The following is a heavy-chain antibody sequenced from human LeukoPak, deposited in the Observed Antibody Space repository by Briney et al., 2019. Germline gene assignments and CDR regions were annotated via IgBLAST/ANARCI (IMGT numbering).Heavy chain of an antibody. D-gene: IGHD6-6*01. V-gene: IGHV5-51*01. J-gene: IGHJ4*02. CDR2: IYPGDSVP. Sequence: GESLKISCHGSGYSFTSYWIGWVRQMTGKGLEWMGLIYPGDSVPRYSAYYEGQLNISAQKSSSTSYLQWSSRRASDTAMYYYARQKKYGTSRYLDYWGQGSLVTVSS. CDR1: GYSFTSYW. CDR3: ARQKKYGTSRYLDY.